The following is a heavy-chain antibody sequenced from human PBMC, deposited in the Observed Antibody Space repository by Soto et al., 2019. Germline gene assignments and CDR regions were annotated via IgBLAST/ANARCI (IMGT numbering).Heavy chain of an antibody. CDR1: GFTFSSYW. CDR2: IKQDGSEK. D-gene: IGHD2-15*01. CDR3: ARSYCSGGSCYPIFDY. V-gene: IGHV3-7*01. Sequence: GGSLRLSCAASGFTFSSYWMSWVRQAPGKGLEWVANIKQDGSEKYYVDSVKGRFTISRDNAKNSLYLQMNSLRAEDTAVYYCARSYCSGGSCYPIFDYWGQGTLVTVSS. J-gene: IGHJ4*02.